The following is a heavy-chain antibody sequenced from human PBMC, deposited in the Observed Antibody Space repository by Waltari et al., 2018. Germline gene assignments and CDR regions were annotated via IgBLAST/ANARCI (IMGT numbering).Heavy chain of an antibody. CDR2: ISSSGSTI. CDR3: ARDNNGYDRYFDY. J-gene: IGHJ4*02. V-gene: IGHV3-48*03. CDR1: GFPFRSYE. Sequence: EVQLVESGGGLVQPGGSLRLHCAASGFPFRSYEMNWVRQAPGKGLEWVSYISSSGSTIYYADSVKGRFTISRDNAKNSLYLQMHSLRADDTAVYYCARDNNGYDRYFDYWGQGTLVTVSS. D-gene: IGHD5-12*01.